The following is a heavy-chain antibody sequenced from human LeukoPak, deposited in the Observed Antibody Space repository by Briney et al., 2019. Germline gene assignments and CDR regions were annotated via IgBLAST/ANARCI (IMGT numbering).Heavy chain of an antibody. V-gene: IGHV1-2*02. CDR1: GYTFSVYY. J-gene: IGHJ6*03. Sequence: ASVKVSCKASGYTFSVYYMHWVRQAPGQGLEWMGWINPNSGGTNYAQKFQGRFTMTRDTSISTAYMELDRLRSDDTAVYYCARDPAQSYYMDVWGKGTTVTVSS. CDR3: ARDPAQSYYMDV. CDR2: INPNSGGT.